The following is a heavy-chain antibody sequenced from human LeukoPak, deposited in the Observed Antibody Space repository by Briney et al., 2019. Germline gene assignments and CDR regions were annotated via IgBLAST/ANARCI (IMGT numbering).Heavy chain of an antibody. CDR1: GYRFTSYG. CDR3: ARDLVGATIDY. J-gene: IGHJ4*02. D-gene: IGHD1-26*01. V-gene: IGHV1-18*01. Sequence: ASVKVSCKASGYRFTSYGISWVRQAPGQGLEWMGWISGYNGNTNYAQKLQGRVTMTTDTSTSTAYMELRSLRSDDTAVYYCARDLVGATIDYWGQGTLVTVSS. CDR2: ISGYNGNT.